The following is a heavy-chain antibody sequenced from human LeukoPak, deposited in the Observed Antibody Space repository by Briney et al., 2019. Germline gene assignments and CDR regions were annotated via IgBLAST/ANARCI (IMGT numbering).Heavy chain of an antibody. D-gene: IGHD6-13*01. V-gene: IGHV3-74*01. J-gene: IGHJ4*02. CDR2: INSDGSST. Sequence: PGRSLRLSCAASGFTFSSYAMHWVRQAPGKGLVWVSRINSDGSSTTYADSVKGRFTISRDNGKNMMYLQMNSLRAEDTAVYYCARAAYSSSPDYWGQGTLVTVSS. CDR3: ARAAYSSSPDY. CDR1: GFTFSSYA.